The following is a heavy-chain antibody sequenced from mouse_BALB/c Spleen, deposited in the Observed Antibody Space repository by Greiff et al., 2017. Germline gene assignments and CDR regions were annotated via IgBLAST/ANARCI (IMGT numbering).Heavy chain of an antibody. V-gene: IGHV1-82*01. CDR3: ASDPGIYAMDY. CDR1: GYAFSSSW. J-gene: IGHJ4*01. CDR2: IYPGDGDT. Sequence: QVQLQQSGPELVKPGASVKISCKASGYAFSSSWMNWVKQRPGQGLEWIGRIYPGDGDTNYNGKFKGKATLTADKSSSTAYMQLSSLTSVDSAVYFCASDPGIYAMDYWGQGTSVTVSS.